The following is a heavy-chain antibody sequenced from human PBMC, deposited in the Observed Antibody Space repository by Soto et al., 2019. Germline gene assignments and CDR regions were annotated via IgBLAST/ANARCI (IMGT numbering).Heavy chain of an antibody. Sequence: SVKVSCKASGGTFSSYAISWVRQAPGQGLEWMGGIIPIFGTANYAQKFQGRVTITADESTSTAYMEPSSLRSEDTAVYYCAFYCSSTSCYDPEHLFDYWGQGTLVTVSS. J-gene: IGHJ4*02. CDR3: AFYCSSTSCYDPEHLFDY. CDR1: GGTFSSYA. D-gene: IGHD2-2*01. V-gene: IGHV1-69*13. CDR2: IIPIFGTA.